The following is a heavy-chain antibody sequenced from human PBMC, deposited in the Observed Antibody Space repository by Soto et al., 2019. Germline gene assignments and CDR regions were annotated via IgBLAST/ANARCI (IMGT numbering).Heavy chain of an antibody. CDR2: ISGSGGST. CDR1: GFTFSSYA. V-gene: IGHV3-23*01. J-gene: IGHJ6*02. D-gene: IGHD3-16*01. Sequence: PGGSLRLSCAASGFTFSSYAMSWVRQAPGKGLEWVSAISGSGGSTYYADSVKGRFTISRDNSKNTLYLQMNSLRAEDTAVYYCANPPFRGVMPTLLSDYYYYGMDVWGQGTTVTVSS. CDR3: ANPPFRGVMPTLLSDYYYYGMDV.